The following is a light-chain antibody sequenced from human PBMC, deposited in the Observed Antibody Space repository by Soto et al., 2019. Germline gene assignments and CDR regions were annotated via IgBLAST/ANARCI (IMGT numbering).Light chain of an antibody. CDR2: DAS. Sequence: DVRMPQSPSSLSASVGDRVTITCRASQAIANYLAWYQQKPGQVPELLIYDASTLQSGVPSRFSGSASGTEFTLTISSLQPEDVATYYCQKYNSAPHTFGGGTKVEMK. CDR1: QAIANY. CDR3: QKYNSAPHT. J-gene: IGKJ4*01. V-gene: IGKV1-27*01.